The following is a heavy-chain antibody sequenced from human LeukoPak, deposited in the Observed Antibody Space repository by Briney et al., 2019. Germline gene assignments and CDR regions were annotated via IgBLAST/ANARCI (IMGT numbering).Heavy chain of an antibody. J-gene: IGHJ4*02. CDR3: ATTSGYFYY. CDR1: GYTFTNYD. V-gene: IGHV1-8*01. D-gene: IGHD1-26*01. Sequence: GASVKVSCKASGYTFTNYDINWVRRATGQGLEWMGWMNPNSGNTGYAQKFQGRVTITRDTSISTAYMELSRLRSDDTAVYYCATTSGYFYYWGQGTLVTVSS. CDR2: MNPNSGNT.